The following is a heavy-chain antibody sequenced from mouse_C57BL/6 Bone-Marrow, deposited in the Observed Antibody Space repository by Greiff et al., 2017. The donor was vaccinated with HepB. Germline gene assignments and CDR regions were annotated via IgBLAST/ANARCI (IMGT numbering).Heavy chain of an antibody. Sequence: EVMLVESGGDLVKPGGSLKLSCAASGFTFSSYGMSWVRQTPDKRLEWVATISSGGSYTYYPDSVKGRFTISRDNAKNTLYLQMSSLKSEDTAMYYCARDDGYYKDWFAYWRQGALVTVSA. D-gene: IGHD2-3*01. V-gene: IGHV5-6*02. J-gene: IGHJ3*01. CDR2: ISSGGSYT. CDR3: ARDDGYYKDWFAY. CDR1: GFTFSSYG.